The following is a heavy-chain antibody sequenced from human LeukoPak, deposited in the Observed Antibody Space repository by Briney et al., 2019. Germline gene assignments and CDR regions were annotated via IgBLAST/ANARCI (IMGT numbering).Heavy chain of an antibody. J-gene: IGHJ4*02. CDR3: ARSQFDY. Sequence: PGGSLRLSCATSGFAFSSYWMLWVRQVPGKGLVWVSRISGDGSTTTYADSVKGRFTISRDNTKNILYLQMDSLRTEDTAIYYCARSQFDYWGQGILVTVSS. V-gene: IGHV3-74*01. CDR2: ISGDGSTT. CDR1: GFAFSSYW.